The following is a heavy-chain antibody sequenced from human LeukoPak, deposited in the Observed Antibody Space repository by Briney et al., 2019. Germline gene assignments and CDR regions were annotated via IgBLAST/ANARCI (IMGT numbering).Heavy chain of an antibody. J-gene: IGHJ5*02. D-gene: IGHD2-2*01. Sequence: SQTLSLTCAISGDSVSSNSVTRNWVRQSPSRGLEWLGRTYYRSTWYNDYAVSVRGRITVNPDTSKNQFSLHLNSVTPEDTAVYYCARRLTQYDCFDPWGQGILVTVSS. V-gene: IGHV6-1*01. CDR3: ARRLTQYDCFDP. CDR2: TYYRSTWYN. CDR1: GDSVSSNSVT.